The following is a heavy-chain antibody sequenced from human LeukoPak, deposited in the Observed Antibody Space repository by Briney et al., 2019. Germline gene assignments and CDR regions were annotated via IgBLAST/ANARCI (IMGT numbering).Heavy chain of an antibody. D-gene: IGHD2-8*02. J-gene: IGHJ4*02. CDR3: AREESGGYFNY. CDR2: INPSGSST. Sequence: ASVKVSCKASGFTFTNYYMHWVRQAPGQGLEWMGLINPSGSSTNYAQKFRGRVTMTRDTSTTTVYMELSSLRSEDTAVYYCAREESGGYFNYGGQGTLVTVSS. CDR1: GFTFTNYY. V-gene: IGHV1-46*01.